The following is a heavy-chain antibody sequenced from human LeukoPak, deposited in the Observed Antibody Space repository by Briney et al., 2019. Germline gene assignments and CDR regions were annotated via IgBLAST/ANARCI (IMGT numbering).Heavy chain of an antibody. J-gene: IGHJ2*01. D-gene: IGHD3-10*01. CDR2: ISSSGSTI. Sequence: GGSLRLSCAASGFTFSSYEMNWVRQAPGKGLEWVSYISSSGSTIYYADSVKGRFTISRDNAKNSLYLQMNSLRAEDTAVYYCARGRGEYGSGSYYKGPWWYFDLWGRGTLVTVSS. CDR1: GFTFSSYE. V-gene: IGHV3-48*03. CDR3: ARGRGEYGSGSYYKGPWWYFDL.